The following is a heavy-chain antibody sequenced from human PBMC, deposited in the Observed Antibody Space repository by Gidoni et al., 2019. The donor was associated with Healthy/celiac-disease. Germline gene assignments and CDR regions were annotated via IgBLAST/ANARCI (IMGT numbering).Heavy chain of an antibody. CDR3: AKDKIAGGIFDY. Sequence: VQLVESGGGVVQPGRSLSLSCAASGFTFSSYGMHWVRQAPGKGLEWVAVRSYDGSNKYYADSVKGRFTIYRDNSKKTLYLQMNSLRAEDTAVYYCAKDKIAGGIFDYWGQGTLVTVSS. V-gene: IGHV3-30*18. J-gene: IGHJ4*02. CDR2: RSYDGSNK. D-gene: IGHD3-16*01. CDR1: GFTFSSYG.